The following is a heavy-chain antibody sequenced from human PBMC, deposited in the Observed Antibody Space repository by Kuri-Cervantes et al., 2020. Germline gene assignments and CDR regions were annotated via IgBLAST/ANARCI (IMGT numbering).Heavy chain of an antibody. Sequence: GESLKISCAASGFTFSSYAMHWVRQAPGKGLEWVAVISYDGSNKYYADSVKGRFTISRDNAKNSLYLQMNSLRAEDTAVYYCAREKTKWASTIVYYFDYWGQGTLVTVSS. J-gene: IGHJ4*02. CDR1: GFTFSSYA. D-gene: IGHD5/OR15-5a*01. CDR2: ISYDGSNK. V-gene: IGHV3-30*07. CDR3: AREKTKWASTIVYYFDY.